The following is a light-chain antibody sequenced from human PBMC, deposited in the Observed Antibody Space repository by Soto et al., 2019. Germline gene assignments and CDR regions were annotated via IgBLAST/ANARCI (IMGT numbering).Light chain of an antibody. CDR1: SSNIETNT. V-gene: IGLV1-44*01. CDR3: AAWDDSLNGWV. J-gene: IGLJ3*02. Sequence: QSVLTQPPSASGTPGQRVTLSCSGSSSNIETNTVSWYQQLPGTAPKLLIYTNNQRPSGVPDRFSGYKSGTSASLAISGLQSEDEADYYCAAWDDSLNGWVFGGGTKLTVL. CDR2: TNN.